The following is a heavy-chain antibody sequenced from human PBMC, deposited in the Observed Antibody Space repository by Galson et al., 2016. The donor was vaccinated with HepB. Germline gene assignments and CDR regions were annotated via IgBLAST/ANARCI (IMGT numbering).Heavy chain of an antibody. J-gene: IGHJ4*02. Sequence: SLRLSCAASGFTFSSYSMNWVRQAPGKGLEWVSSISFGSTYIYYADSVRGRFTISRDNAKKSMHLQMDSLRVEDTATYYCVRIGEEANWPKYFDLWGQGIVVTVSS. D-gene: IGHD3-10*01. CDR2: ISFGSTYI. CDR1: GFTFSSYS. V-gene: IGHV3-21*01. CDR3: VRIGEEANWPKYFDL.